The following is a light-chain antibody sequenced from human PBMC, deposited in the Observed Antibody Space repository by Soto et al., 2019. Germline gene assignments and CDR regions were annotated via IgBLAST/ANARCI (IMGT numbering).Light chain of an antibody. CDR1: SSDVGGYDY. J-gene: IGLJ1*01. CDR2: DVT. CDR3: CSYGGSFPYV. Sequence: QPLSVPGYPGQSVTISCTGTSSDVGGYDYVSWYQQHPGKAPKLLIYDVTKRPSGVPDRFSGSKSGNTASLTISGLQAEDEADFFCCSYGGSFPYVFGTGTKVTVL. V-gene: IGLV2-11*01.